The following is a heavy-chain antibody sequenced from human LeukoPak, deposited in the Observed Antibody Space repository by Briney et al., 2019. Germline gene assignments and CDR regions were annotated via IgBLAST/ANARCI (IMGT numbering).Heavy chain of an antibody. Sequence: PGGSLRLSCAASGFTFSSYWMSWVRQAPGKGLEWVANIKQDGSEKYYVDSVKGRFTISRDNAKNSLYLQMNSLRAEDTAVYYCAREPGIAAAGNSGYYYYMDVWGKGTTVTVSS. CDR3: AREPGIAAAGNSGYYYYMDV. D-gene: IGHD6-13*01. V-gene: IGHV3-7*01. CDR1: GFTFSSYW. J-gene: IGHJ6*03. CDR2: IKQDGSEK.